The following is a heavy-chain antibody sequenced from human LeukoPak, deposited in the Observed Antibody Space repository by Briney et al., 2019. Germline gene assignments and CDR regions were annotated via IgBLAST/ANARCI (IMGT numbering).Heavy chain of an antibody. V-gene: IGHV3-74*03. D-gene: IGHD6-6*01. J-gene: IGHJ4*02. CDR3: ARDQRVTGRPDIDY. CDR2: IYSDGSST. Sequence: PGGSLRLSCAASGFTFSNHWMHWVRQTPGKGLAWVSLIYSDGSSTTYADSVKGRFTISRDNEKNTLYLQMNNLRAEDTGMYYCARDQRVTGRPDIDYWGQGTLVIVSS. CDR1: GFTFSNHW.